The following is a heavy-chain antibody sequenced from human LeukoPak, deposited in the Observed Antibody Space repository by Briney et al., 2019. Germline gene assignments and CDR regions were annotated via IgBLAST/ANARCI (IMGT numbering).Heavy chain of an antibody. Sequence: PSETLSLTCAVSGGSISSSNWWSWVRQPPGKGQEWIGEIYHSGSTNYNPSLKSRVTISVDTSKNQFSLKLSSVTAADTAVYYCARGGGSGWSVDYWGQGTLVTVSS. D-gene: IGHD6-19*01. V-gene: IGHV4-4*02. CDR3: ARGGGSGWSVDY. J-gene: IGHJ4*02. CDR2: IYHSGST. CDR1: GGSISSSNW.